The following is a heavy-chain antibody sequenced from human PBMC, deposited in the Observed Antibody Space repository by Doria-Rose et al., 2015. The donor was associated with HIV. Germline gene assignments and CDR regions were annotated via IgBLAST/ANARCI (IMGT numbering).Heavy chain of an antibody. CDR2: IFSDDER. D-gene: IGHD6-13*01. Sequence: QVQLVQSGPVLVKPTETLTLTCTVSGVSLSSPGMGVSWIRQPPGKALEWLANIFSDDERSYKTSLKIRLTISRGTSKSQVVLTMTDMDPVDTATYYCARIKSSRWYHKYYLDFWGQGTLVIVSA. J-gene: IGHJ4*02. V-gene: IGHV2-26*01. CDR3: ARIKSSRWYHKYYLDF. CDR1: GVSLSSPGMG.